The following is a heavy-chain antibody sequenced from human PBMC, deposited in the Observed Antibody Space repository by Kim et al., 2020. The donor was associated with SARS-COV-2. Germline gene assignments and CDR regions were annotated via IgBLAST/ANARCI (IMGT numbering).Heavy chain of an antibody. J-gene: IGHJ4*01. V-gene: IGHV3-23*01. Sequence: GGSLRLSCAASGFTFSSYAMSWVRQAAGKGLEWVSAISESGDDTYIAESVKGRFTISRDNSKNTLYLQVSSLRAEDTAVYFCAKPVLRYFDWLRPFDYWG. CDR3: AKPVLRYFDWLRPFDY. D-gene: IGHD3-9*01. CDR2: ISESGDDT. CDR1: GFTFSSYA.